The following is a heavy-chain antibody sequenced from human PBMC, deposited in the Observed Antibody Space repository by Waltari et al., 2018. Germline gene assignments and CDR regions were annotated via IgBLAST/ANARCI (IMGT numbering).Heavy chain of an antibody. D-gene: IGHD3-10*01. J-gene: IGHJ4*02. V-gene: IGHV1-2*02. CDR2: INPNSGGT. Sequence: QVQLVQSGAEVKKPGASVKVSCKASGYTFTGYYMHWVRQAPGQGLEWMGWINPNSGGTNYAQKFQGRVTMTRDTSISTAYMELSRLRSDDTVVYYCARDLMVRGVIITDTTDYWGQGTLVTVSS. CDR1: GYTFTGYY. CDR3: ARDLMVRGVIITDTTDY.